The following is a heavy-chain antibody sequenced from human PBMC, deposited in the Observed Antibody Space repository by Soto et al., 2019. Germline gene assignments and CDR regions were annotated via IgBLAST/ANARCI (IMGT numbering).Heavy chain of an antibody. CDR3: ARVAGAHYDILTGYFTYTWRHYYYYMDV. CDR2: IYYSGST. J-gene: IGHJ6*03. D-gene: IGHD3-9*01. CDR1: GGSISSYY. V-gene: IGHV4-59*01. Sequence: SETLSLTCTVSGGSISSYYWSWIRQPPGKGLEWIGYIYYSGSTNYNPSLKSRVTISVDTSKNQFSLKLSSVTAADTAVYYCARVAGAHYDILTGYFTYTWRHYYYYMDVWGKGTTVTVSS.